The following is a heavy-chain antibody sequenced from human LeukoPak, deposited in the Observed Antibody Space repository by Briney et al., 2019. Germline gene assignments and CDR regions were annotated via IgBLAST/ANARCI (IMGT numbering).Heavy chain of an antibody. V-gene: IGHV3-30*18. CDR2: ISYDGTNK. J-gene: IGHJ4*02. CDR1: GFTFSNYD. CDR3: AKENDFVY. Sequence: GGSLRLSCGASGFTFSNYDMHWVRQAPGKGLEWVAVISYDGTNKYYADSVKGRFTISRDNSKSTLYLQMNSLRAEDTAVYYCAKENDFVYWGQGTLVTVSS. D-gene: IGHD3-3*01.